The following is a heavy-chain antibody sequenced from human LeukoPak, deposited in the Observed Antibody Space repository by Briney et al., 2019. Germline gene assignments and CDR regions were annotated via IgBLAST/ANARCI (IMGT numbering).Heavy chain of an antibody. CDR3: AKSGFTYGLHAFDV. V-gene: IGHV3-23*01. CDR1: GFTFSNYA. Sequence: GRSLRLSCAASGFTFSNYAMGWVRQAPGRGREWVSATNGGVGDTYYADSVMGRFTISRDNAKNTLYLQMNSLRDEDTAVYYCAKSGFTYGLHAFDVWGQGTMVTVSS. D-gene: IGHD5-18*01. CDR2: TNGGVGDT. J-gene: IGHJ3*01.